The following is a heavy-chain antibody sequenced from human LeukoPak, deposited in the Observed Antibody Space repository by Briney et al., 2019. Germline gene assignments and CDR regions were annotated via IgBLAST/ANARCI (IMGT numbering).Heavy chain of an antibody. CDR3: ARDSVLCSGGSCYSGWFDP. D-gene: IGHD2-15*01. CDR2: IIPIFGTA. CDR1: GGTFSSYA. V-gene: IGHV1-69*05. Sequence: ASVKVSCKASGGTFSSYAISWVRQAPGQGLEWMGGIIPIFGTANYAQKFQGRVTITTDESTSTAYMELSSLRSEDTAVYYCARDSVLCSGGSCYSGWFDPWGQGTLVTVSS. J-gene: IGHJ5*02.